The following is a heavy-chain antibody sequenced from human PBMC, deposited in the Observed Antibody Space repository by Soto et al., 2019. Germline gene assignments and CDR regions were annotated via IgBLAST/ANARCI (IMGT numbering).Heavy chain of an antibody. D-gene: IGHD6-19*01. J-gene: IGHJ3*02. V-gene: IGHV3-49*04. Sequence: PGGSLRLSCTASGFTFGDYAMSWVRQAPGKGLEWVGFIRSKAYGGTTEYAASVKGRFTISRDDSKSIAYLQMNSLKTEDTAVYYYTRGIAVADHDAFDIWGQGTMVTVSS. CDR1: GFTFGDYA. CDR2: IRSKAYGGTT. CDR3: TRGIAVADHDAFDI.